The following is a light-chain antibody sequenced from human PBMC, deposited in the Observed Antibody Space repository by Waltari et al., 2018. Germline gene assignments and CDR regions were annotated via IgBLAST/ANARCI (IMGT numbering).Light chain of an antibody. V-gene: IGLV2-14*03. Sequence: QSALTQPASVSGSPGQSITLSCTGASSDIGGSTYTSWSQQYPGKAPKLLTHNVFNRPFGVSNRFSGSKSGNTASLAISGLQPEDEGKYYCASYVTTSTLVVFGGGTTQTVL. J-gene: IGLJ3*02. CDR3: ASYVTTSTLVV. CDR1: SSDIGGSTY. CDR2: NVF.